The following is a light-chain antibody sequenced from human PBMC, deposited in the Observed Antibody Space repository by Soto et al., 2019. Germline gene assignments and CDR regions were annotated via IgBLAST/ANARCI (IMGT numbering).Light chain of an antibody. Sequence: AIQMTQSPSSLSASVGDRVTITCRASQGIRNDLAWYQQRPEKAPKLLISSASSLQSGVPLRFSGSGSGTDFTLTISSLQPGDFAIYYCLQHYNYPWTFGQGTKVEI. J-gene: IGKJ1*01. CDR1: QGIRND. CDR3: LQHYNYPWT. V-gene: IGKV1-6*01. CDR2: SAS.